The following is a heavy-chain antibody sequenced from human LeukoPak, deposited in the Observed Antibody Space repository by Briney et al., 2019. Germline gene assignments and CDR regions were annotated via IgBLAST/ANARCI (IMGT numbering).Heavy chain of an antibody. D-gene: IGHD2-21*01. CDR1: GGTFTSYT. CDR3: ARGMGSSPIHY. J-gene: IGHJ4*02. CDR2: IIPLFGAA. V-gene: IGHV1-69*01. Sequence: GASLKVSCMASGGTFTSYTLSWVPHAPGQGLEGMGGIIPLFGAAKYAQTFECRVTITLDEITTTGYMELSSLKIDDTAVYYWARGMGSSPIHYWGQGTLVTVSS.